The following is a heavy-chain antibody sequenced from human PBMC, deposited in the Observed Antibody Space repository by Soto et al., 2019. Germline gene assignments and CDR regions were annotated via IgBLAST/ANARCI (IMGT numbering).Heavy chain of an antibody. D-gene: IGHD3-10*01. V-gene: IGHV1-18*04. Sequence: VQLVQSGSEVEKAGASVKVSCKASGYTFNNYGVSWVRQAPGQGLEWMGWISGHDGTTHYARNFQGRVTMTTDTATSTAYMALRGLKSDDTAVFYCARADHEVPSYGMDVWGQGTTVIVAS. J-gene: IGHJ6*02. CDR3: ARADHEVPSYGMDV. CDR1: GYTFNNYG. CDR2: ISGHDGTT.